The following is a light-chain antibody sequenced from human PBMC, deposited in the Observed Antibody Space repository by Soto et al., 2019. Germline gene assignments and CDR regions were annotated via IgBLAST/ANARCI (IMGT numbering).Light chain of an antibody. CDR3: QQYGSSPRT. CDR2: DTS. Sequence: EIVLTQSPGTLSLSPGERATLSCRASQSVSSSYLAWYQRKPGQAPRLLIYDTSSRATGVPDRFSGSGSGTDFTLTISRLEPEDFAVFYCQQYGSSPRTFGGGTQVEIK. V-gene: IGKV3-20*01. CDR1: QSVSSSY. J-gene: IGKJ4*01.